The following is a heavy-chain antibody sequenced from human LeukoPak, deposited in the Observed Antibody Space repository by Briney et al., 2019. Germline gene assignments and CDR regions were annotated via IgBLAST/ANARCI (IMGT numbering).Heavy chain of an antibody. J-gene: IGHJ3*02. CDR2: IYYSGST. D-gene: IGHD6-13*01. V-gene: IGHV4-59*08. CDR1: GGSISSYY. CDR3: ARGGSSDASRAFDI. Sequence: SETLSLTCTVSGGSISSYYWSWIRQPPGKGLEWVGYIYYSGSTYYNPSLKSRVTISVDTSKNQFSLKLRSVTAAETAVYYCARGGSSDASRAFDIWGQGTMVTVSS.